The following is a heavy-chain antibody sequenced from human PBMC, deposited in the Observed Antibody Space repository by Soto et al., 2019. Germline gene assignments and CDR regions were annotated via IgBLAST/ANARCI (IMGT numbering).Heavy chain of an antibody. D-gene: IGHD2-2*03. J-gene: IGHJ6*02. CDR1: GFTFSNAW. CDR3: TTDCLGSDYYGMDV. Sequence: EVQLVESGGGLVKPGGSVRLSCAASGFTFSNAWMSWVRQAPGKGLEWVGRIKSKTDGGTTDYAAPVKGRFTISRDDSKNTLYLQMNSLKTEDTAVYYCTTDCLGSDYYGMDVWGQGTTFTVSS. V-gene: IGHV3-15*01. CDR2: IKSKTDGGTT.